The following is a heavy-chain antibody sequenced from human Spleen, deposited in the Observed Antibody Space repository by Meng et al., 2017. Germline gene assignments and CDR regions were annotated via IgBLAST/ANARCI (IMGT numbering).Heavy chain of an antibody. CDR1: GYTFTGYY. CDR3: ARDGSGSYRYWKY. V-gene: IGHV1-2*06. CDR2: INPKSGGT. Sequence: ASVKVSCKASGYTFTGYYMHWVRQAPGQGLEWMGRINPKSGGTIYAQKFQGRVTMARDTSINTAYMELSRLRSDDTAVYYCARDGSGSYRYWKYWGQGSLVTVSS. J-gene: IGHJ4*02. D-gene: IGHD3-10*01.